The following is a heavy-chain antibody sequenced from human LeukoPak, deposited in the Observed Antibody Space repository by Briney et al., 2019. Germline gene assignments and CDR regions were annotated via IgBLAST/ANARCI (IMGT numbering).Heavy chain of an antibody. J-gene: IGHJ4*02. V-gene: IGHV3-21*01. CDR1: GFTFSSYS. CDR2: ISSSSSYI. Sequence: PGGSLRLSCAASGFTFSSYSMNWVRQAPGKGLEWVSSISSSSSYIYYADSVKGRFTISRDNAKNSLYLQMNSLRAEDTAVYYCAREHVHRKYYYDSSGYYSYWGQGTLVTVSS. CDR3: AREHVHRKYYYDSSGYYSY. D-gene: IGHD3-22*01.